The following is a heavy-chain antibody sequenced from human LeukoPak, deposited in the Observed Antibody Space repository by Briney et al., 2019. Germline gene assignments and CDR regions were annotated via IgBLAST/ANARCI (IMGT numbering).Heavy chain of an antibody. CDR1: GASYSGYY. CDR2: INHRGDT. Sequence: SETLSLTCAVHGASYSGYYCNGIRQSPGKGLEWIGEINHRGDTNYSPSLQSRVTMSVDTSKNQFSLRLASVTAADTAIYYCARDPGIRGTAVYSWSQGTLVTVSS. V-gene: IGHV4-34*01. D-gene: IGHD1-7*01. CDR3: ARDPGIRGTAVYS. J-gene: IGHJ4*02.